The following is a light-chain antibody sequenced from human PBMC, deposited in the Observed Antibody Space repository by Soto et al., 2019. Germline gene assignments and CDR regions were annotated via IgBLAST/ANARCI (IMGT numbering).Light chain of an antibody. Sequence: QSALTQPASVSGSPGQSITISCTGTSSDIGGYNYVSWYQQHPGKVPKLMIYEVSYRPSGVSNRFSGSKSGNTASLTISGLQAEDEADYYCSSYTYTSALLFGGGTKLTVL. CDR1: SSDIGGYNY. CDR2: EVS. CDR3: SSYTYTSALL. J-gene: IGLJ2*01. V-gene: IGLV2-14*01.